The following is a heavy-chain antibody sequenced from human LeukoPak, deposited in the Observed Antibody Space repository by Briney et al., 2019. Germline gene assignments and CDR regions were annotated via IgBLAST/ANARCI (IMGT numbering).Heavy chain of an antibody. Sequence: SVKVSCKASGGTFSSYAISWVRQAPGQGLEWMGGIIPIFGTANYAQKFQGRVTITADESTSTAYMELSSLRSEDTAVYYCARFDYDSSGYEPRDYWGQGTLVTVSS. D-gene: IGHD3-22*01. J-gene: IGHJ4*02. V-gene: IGHV1-69*13. CDR3: ARFDYDSSGYEPRDY. CDR1: GGTFSSYA. CDR2: IIPIFGTA.